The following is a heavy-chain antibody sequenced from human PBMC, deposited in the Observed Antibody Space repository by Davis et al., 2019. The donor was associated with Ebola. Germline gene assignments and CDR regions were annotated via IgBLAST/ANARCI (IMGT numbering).Heavy chain of an antibody. V-gene: IGHV4-34*01. Sequence: SETLSLTCAVYGGSFSGYYWSWIRQPPGKGLEWIGEINHSGSTNYNPSLKSRVTISVDTSKKQFSLKLSSVTAADTAVYYCSSSSPVTVFGVVISAYWGQGTLVTVSS. J-gene: IGHJ4*02. D-gene: IGHD3-3*01. CDR1: GGSFSGYY. CDR3: SSSSPVTVFGVVISAY. CDR2: INHSGST.